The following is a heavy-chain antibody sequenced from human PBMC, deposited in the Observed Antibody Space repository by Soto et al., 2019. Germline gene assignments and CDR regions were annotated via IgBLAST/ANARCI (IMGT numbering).Heavy chain of an antibody. J-gene: IGHJ6*02. CDR1: GGSITNYY. Sequence: PSETLSLTCTVSGGSITNYYCSWFRQPPGKGLEWIGYIQYSGYSAYNLSLKRRVTMSMDTSKTQFSLMLESVTATDTAVYYCASHGFGSRHGRVDVWGQGTTVTVSS. CDR3: ASHGFGSRHGRVDV. CDR2: IQYSGYS. V-gene: IGHV4-59*08. D-gene: IGHD3-10*01.